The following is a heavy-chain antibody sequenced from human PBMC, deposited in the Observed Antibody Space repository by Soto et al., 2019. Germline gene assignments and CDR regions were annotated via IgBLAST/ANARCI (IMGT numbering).Heavy chain of an antibody. V-gene: IGHV4-4*07. Sequence: PSETLSLTCSVSGGSMTGSYWNWIRQPAGKGLEWIGRIYTSGSTNYNPSLKSRVTMSVDTSKNQFSLKLSSVTAADTAVYYCARVNGDSNFDYWGQGTLVTVSS. D-gene: IGHD4-17*01. CDR3: ARVNGDSNFDY. CDR2: IYTSGST. CDR1: GGSMTGSY. J-gene: IGHJ4*02.